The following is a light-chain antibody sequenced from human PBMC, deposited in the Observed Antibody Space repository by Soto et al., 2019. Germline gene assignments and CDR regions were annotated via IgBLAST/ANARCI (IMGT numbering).Light chain of an antibody. J-gene: IGKJ1*01. Sequence: AIQMTQSPSSLSASVGDRVTIICRASQGIRNDLGWYQQRPGKAPKLLIYATSNLQSGVPSRFSGSGSGTDCTLTISSLQPEDFATYYCLQDYSYPRTFGQGTKVEIK. CDR1: QGIRND. V-gene: IGKV1-6*01. CDR3: LQDYSYPRT. CDR2: ATS.